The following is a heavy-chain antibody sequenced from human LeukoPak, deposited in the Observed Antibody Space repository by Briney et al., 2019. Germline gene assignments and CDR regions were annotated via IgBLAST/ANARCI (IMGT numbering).Heavy chain of an antibody. Sequence: ASVKVSCKASGYTFTSYGISWVRQAPGQGLEWMGWISAYNGNTNYAQKLQGRVTMTTDTSTSTAYMELRSLRSDDTAVYYCARDSIGVAASVTFDYWGQGTLATVSS. V-gene: IGHV1-18*01. CDR2: ISAYNGNT. CDR3: ARDSIGVAASVTFDY. J-gene: IGHJ4*02. D-gene: IGHD2-15*01. CDR1: GYTFTSYG.